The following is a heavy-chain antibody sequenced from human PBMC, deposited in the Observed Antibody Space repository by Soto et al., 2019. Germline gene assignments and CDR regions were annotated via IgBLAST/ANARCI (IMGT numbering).Heavy chain of an antibody. V-gene: IGHV1-2*02. J-gene: IGHJ4*02. CDR3: ARENWHFDY. CDR2: VNPINGNT. Sequence: QVQLVQSGAEVKKPGASVKVSCKTSGYSFSEFRMHWVRQAPGQGLEWMGWVNPINGNTNYAQDCQGRVTMTRDASTKTVYTELSSLTSDDTSTVYCARENWHFDYWGQGTLITVSS. CDR1: GYSFSEFR.